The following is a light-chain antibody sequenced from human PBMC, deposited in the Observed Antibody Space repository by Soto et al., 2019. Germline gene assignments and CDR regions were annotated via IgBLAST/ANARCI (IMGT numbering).Light chain of an antibody. Sequence: QSALTQPASVSGSPGQSITISCTGTSSDIGDYNYVAWYQKHPCKAPKLMIYEVSNRPSGISSRFSGSKSGNTASLTISGLQAEDEADYYCSSYTTTYTPLFGGGTKLTVL. J-gene: IGLJ2*01. V-gene: IGLV2-14*01. CDR2: EVS. CDR3: SSYTTTYTPL. CDR1: SSDIGDYNY.